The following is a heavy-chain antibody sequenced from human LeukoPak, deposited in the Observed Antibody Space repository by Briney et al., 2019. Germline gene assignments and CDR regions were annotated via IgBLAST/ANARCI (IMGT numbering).Heavy chain of an antibody. D-gene: IGHD2-2*01. CDR3: ASVVPAATRPFDY. V-gene: IGHV4-34*01. Sequence: SETLSLTCAVYGGSFSGCYWSWIRQPPGKGLEWIGEINHSGSTNYNPSLKSRVTISVDTSKNQFSLKLSSVTAADTAVYYCASVVPAATRPFDYWGQGTLVTVSS. CDR2: INHSGST. J-gene: IGHJ4*02. CDR1: GGSFSGCY.